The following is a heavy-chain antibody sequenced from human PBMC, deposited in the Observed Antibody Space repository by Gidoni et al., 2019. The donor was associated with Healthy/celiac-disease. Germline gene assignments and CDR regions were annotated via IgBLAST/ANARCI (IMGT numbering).Heavy chain of an antibody. J-gene: IGHJ3*02. D-gene: IGHD3-10*01. CDR3: ARDRPRGRAFDI. CDR2: INAGDGNT. CDR1: GYTFTSYA. V-gene: IGHV1-3*01. Sequence: QVQLVQSGAEVKKPGASVKVSCKASGYTFTSYAMHWVRQAPGQRLEWMGWINAGDGNTKYSQKFQGRVTITRDTSASTAYMELSSLRSEDTAVYYCARDRPRGRAFDIWGQGTMVTVSS.